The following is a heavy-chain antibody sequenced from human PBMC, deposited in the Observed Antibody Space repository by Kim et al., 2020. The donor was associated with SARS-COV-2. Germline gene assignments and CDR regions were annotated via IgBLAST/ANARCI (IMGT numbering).Heavy chain of an antibody. CDR2: INHSGST. CDR3: ARGKGITMIVVVPVPHYWFDP. D-gene: IGHD3-22*01. V-gene: IGHV4-34*01. CDR1: GGSFSGYY. Sequence: SETLSLTCAVYGGSFSGYYWSWIRQPPGKGLEWIGEINHSGSTNYNPSLKSRVTISVDTSKNQFSLKLSSVTAADTAVYYCARGKGITMIVVVPVPHYWFDPWGQGTLVTVSS. J-gene: IGHJ5*02.